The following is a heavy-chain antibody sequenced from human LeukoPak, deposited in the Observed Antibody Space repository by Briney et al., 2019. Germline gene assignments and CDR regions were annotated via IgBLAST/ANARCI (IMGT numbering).Heavy chain of an antibody. CDR1: GGPFSSYA. CDR3: AIKYCSGGSCYNYYYYMDV. Sequence: SVKVSCKASGGPFSSYAISWVRQAPGQGLEWMGGIIPIFGTANYAQKFQGRVTITTDESTSTAYMELSSLRSEDTAVYYCAIKYCSGGSCYNYYYYMDVWGKGTTVTVSS. CDR2: IIPIFGTA. V-gene: IGHV1-69*05. J-gene: IGHJ6*03. D-gene: IGHD2-15*01.